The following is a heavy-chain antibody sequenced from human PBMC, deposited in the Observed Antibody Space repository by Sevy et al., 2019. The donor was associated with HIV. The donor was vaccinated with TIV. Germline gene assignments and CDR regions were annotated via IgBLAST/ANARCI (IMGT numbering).Heavy chain of an antibody. CDR2: ISYHGRDK. V-gene: IGHV3-30*18. D-gene: IGHD3-9*01. CDR3: AKDFTGYNGMDV. Sequence: GGSLRLSCVVSGFTFTTSGMHWVRQAPGKGLEWVEFISYHGRDKFYAHSVKGRFTISRDNYDNILDLHMNNLRGEDTAVYYGAKDFTGYNGMDVWGQGTMVTVSS. CDR1: GFTFTTSG. J-gene: IGHJ6*02.